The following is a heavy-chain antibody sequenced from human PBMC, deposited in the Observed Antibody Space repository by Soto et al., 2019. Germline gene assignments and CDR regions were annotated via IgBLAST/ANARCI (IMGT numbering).Heavy chain of an antibody. D-gene: IGHD1-26*01. V-gene: IGHV4-59*01. CDR3: ARGGRGSYYGY. J-gene: IGHJ4*02. CDR1: GGSISSYY. Sequence: QVQLQESGPGLVKPSETLSLTCTVSGGSISSYYWSWIRQPPGKGLEWIGYIYYSGSTNYNPSLTRRVTISVDTSKNQFSLKLSSVTAADTAVYYCARGGRGSYYGYWGQGTLVTVSS. CDR2: IYYSGST.